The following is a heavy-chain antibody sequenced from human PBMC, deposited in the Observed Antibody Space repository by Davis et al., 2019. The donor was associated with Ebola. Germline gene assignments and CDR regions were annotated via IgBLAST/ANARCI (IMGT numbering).Heavy chain of an antibody. CDR2: TYYNSKWYN. CDR3: ARGWLRGGMDV. V-gene: IGHV6-1*01. Sequence: PSETLSLTCAISGDSVSSAGWNWIRQSPSRGLEWLGRTYYNSKWYNDYASSVKSRITINPDTSKNQFSLQLNSVTPDDTALYYCARGWLRGGMDVWGEGTTVNVSS. CDR1: GDSVSSAG. J-gene: IGHJ6*04. D-gene: IGHD5-18*01.